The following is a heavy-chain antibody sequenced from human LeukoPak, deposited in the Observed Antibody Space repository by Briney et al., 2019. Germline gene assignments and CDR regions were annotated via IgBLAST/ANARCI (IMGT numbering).Heavy chain of an antibody. CDR1: GSSISSSY. J-gene: IGHJ4*02. CDR2: IANSGYT. D-gene: IGHD1-26*01. V-gene: IGHV4-59*01. CDR3: ARSVGAPPFDY. Sequence: PSEPLSPTCTVSGSSISSSYWTWIRQVPGTGLEWIGYIANSGYTSYNSSLKSRVTISVDSSKNLFSLKMTSVTAVDTAVYFCARSVGAPPFDYWGQGTLVT.